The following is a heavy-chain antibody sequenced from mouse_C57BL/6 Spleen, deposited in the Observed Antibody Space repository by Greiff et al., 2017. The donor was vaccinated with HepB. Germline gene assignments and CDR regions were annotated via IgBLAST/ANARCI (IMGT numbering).Heavy chain of an antibody. CDR2: IHPNSGST. Sequence: QVQLQQSGAELVKPGASVKLSCKASGYTFTSYWMHWVKQRPGQGLEWIGMIHPNSGSTNYNEKFKSKATLTVDKSSSTAYMQLSSLTSEDSAVYYCAREVDYGSSYGYFDVWGTGTTVTVSS. CDR1: GYTFTSYW. D-gene: IGHD1-1*01. V-gene: IGHV1-64*01. J-gene: IGHJ1*03. CDR3: AREVDYGSSYGYFDV.